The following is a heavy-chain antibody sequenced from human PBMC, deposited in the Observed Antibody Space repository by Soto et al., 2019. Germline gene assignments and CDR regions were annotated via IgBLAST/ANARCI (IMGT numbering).Heavy chain of an antibody. V-gene: IGHV4-38-2*01. Sequence: KPSETLSLTCAVSHYSISSGYYWGWIRQPPGKGLEWIGTIYHSGNTYYNPSLKSRVAISVDTSKNQFSLMLSSVTAADTAVYYCARAVEDEYSGHMHFDYWGQGTLVTVSS. J-gene: IGHJ4*02. D-gene: IGHD5-12*01. CDR1: HYSISSGYY. CDR2: IYHSGNT. CDR3: ARAVEDEYSGHMHFDY.